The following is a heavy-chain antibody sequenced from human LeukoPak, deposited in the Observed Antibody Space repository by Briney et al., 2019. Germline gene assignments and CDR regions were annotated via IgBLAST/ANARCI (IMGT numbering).Heavy chain of an antibody. CDR1: GFTFNTYS. J-gene: IGHJ4*02. V-gene: IGHV3-48*04. CDR3: ARDLGDHAIDY. Sequence: GGSLRLSCVASGFTFNTYSMNWVRQAPGKGLEWVSYISSSSSTIYYADSVKGRFTISRDNAKNSLYLQMNSLRAEDTAVYYCARDLGDHAIDYWGQGTLVTVSS. D-gene: IGHD2-21*01. CDR2: ISSSSSTI.